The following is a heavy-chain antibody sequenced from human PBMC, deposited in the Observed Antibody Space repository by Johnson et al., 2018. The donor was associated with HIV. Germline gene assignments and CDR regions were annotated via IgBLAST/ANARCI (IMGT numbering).Heavy chain of an antibody. Sequence: QVQLVESGGGVVQPGRSLRLSCAASGFTFSSYAMHWVRQTPGKGLEWVAVISYDGNNKYYTDPVKGRFTISRDNSKNALYLQMHNLTTEDTAVYYCAKGYYDSPFGFDIWGQGTMVIVSS. CDR2: ISYDGNNK. CDR3: AKGYYDSPFGFDI. J-gene: IGHJ3*02. CDR1: GFTFSSYA. D-gene: IGHD3-3*01. V-gene: IGHV3-30*04.